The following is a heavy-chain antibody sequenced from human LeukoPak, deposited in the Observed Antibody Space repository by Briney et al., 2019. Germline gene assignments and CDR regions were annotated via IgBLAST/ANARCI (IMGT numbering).Heavy chain of an antibody. CDR1: GFTFSSYS. V-gene: IGHV3-21*04. Sequence: NPGGSLRLSCEASGFTFSSYSMNWVRQAPGKGLEWVSSISTSSSYIYYADSVKGRFTISRDNAKNSLYLQMNSLRAEDTAVYYCAKDQETYYDILKVDLDFWGQGTLVTVSS. D-gene: IGHD3-9*01. CDR2: ISTSSSYI. J-gene: IGHJ4*02. CDR3: AKDQETYYDILKVDLDF.